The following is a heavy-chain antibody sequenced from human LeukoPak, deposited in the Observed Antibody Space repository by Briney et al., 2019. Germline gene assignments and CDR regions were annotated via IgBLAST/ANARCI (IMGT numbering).Heavy chain of an antibody. CDR1: GGSFSGYY. CDR2: INHSGST. V-gene: IGHV4-34*01. CDR3: ARSGRWLRWGFDWFGP. Sequence: PSETLSLTCAVYGGSFSGYYWGWIRQPPGKGLEWIGEINHSGSTNYNPSLKSRVTISVDTSKNQFSLKLSSVTAADTAVYYCARSGRWLRWGFDWFGPWGQGTLVTVSS. D-gene: IGHD5-12*01. J-gene: IGHJ5*02.